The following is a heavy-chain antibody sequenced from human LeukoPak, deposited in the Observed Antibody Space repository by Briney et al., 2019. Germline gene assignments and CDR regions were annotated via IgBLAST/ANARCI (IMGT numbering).Heavy chain of an antibody. CDR1: GGSISSGGYS. J-gene: IGHJ6*03. V-gene: IGHV4-30-2*01. Sequence: TSQTLSLTCAVSGGSISSGGYSWSWIRQPPGKGLEWIGYIYHSGNTYYNPSLKSRVTMSVDRSKNQFSLKLSSVTAADTAVYYCARAGDFMRRPTTVTPHYYYYMDVWGKGTTVTVSS. CDR2: IYHSGNT. D-gene: IGHD4-11*01. CDR3: ARAGDFMRRPTTVTPHYYYYMDV.